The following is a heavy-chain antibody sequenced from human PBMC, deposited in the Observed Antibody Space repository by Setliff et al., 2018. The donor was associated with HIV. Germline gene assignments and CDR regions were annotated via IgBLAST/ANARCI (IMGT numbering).Heavy chain of an antibody. Sequence: GGSLRLSCAPSGFIFRKSCMSWVRQDHGKGMELVATINQDESEMQYVDSVKGRFTISRDNAKNSVYLHINSLIAEDTAVYYCIRGVICSGGNCNYYYYMDVWGKGTTVTVSS. J-gene: IGHJ6*03. CDR1: GFIFRKSC. V-gene: IGHV3-7*03. CDR3: IRGVICSGGNCNYYYYMDV. CDR2: INQDESEM. D-gene: IGHD2-15*01.